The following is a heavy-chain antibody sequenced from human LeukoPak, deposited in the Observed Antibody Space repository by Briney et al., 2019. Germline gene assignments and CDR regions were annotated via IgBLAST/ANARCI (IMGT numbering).Heavy chain of an antibody. Sequence: SETLSLTCTVSGGSISSYYWSWIRQPPGKGLEWIGYIYYSGSTNYNPSLKSRVTISVDTSKKQISLKLSSVTAADTAVYFCARLAAGGQANDWGQGTLVPVSS. V-gene: IGHV4-59*01. CDR1: GGSISSYY. CDR2: IYYSGST. J-gene: IGHJ4*02. CDR3: ARLAAGGQAND. D-gene: IGHD6-13*01.